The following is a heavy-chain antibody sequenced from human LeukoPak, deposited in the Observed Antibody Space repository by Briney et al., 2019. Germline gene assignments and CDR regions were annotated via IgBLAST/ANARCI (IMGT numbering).Heavy chain of an antibody. CDR2: ISAYNGNT. CDR1: GYTFTSYG. J-gene: IGHJ4*02. Sequence: ASVKVSCKASGYTFTSYGISWVRQAPGQGLEWMGWISAYNGNTNYAQKFQGRVTMTEDTSTDTAYMELSSLRSEDTAVYYCATVVAAAGTGYFDYWGQGTLVTVSS. CDR3: ATVVAAAGTGYFDY. D-gene: IGHD6-13*01. V-gene: IGHV1-18*01.